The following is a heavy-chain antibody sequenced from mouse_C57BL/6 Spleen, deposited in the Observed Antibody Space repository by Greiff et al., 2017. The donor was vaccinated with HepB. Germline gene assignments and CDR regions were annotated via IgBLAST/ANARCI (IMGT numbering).Heavy chain of an antibody. J-gene: IGHJ3*01. D-gene: IGHD2-1*01. Sequence: QVQLKESGPELVKPGASVKLSCKASGYTFTSYDINWVKQRPGQGLAWIGWIYPRDGSTKYNEKFKGKATLTVDTSSSTAYMELPSLTYGDSAVCFCAKGELYGNYFAWFAYWGQGTLVTVSA. V-gene: IGHV1-85*01. CDR1: GYTFTSYD. CDR2: IYPRDGST. CDR3: AKGELYGNYFAWFAY.